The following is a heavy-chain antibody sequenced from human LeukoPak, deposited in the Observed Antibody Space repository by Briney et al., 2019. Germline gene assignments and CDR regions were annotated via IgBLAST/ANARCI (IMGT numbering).Heavy chain of an antibody. CDR2: IRQDGSDQ. Sequence: PGRSLRLSCAASGFTFSSYSMHWVRQAPGKGLEWLGGIRQDGSDQYYADSVKGQFTISRDNSKNTLYLQMNSLRADDTALYYCARETQQRQLSNPFEIWGQGTMVTVSS. CDR1: GFTFSSYS. J-gene: IGHJ3*02. CDR3: ARETQQRQLSNPFEI. D-gene: IGHD6-13*01. V-gene: IGHV3-30*04.